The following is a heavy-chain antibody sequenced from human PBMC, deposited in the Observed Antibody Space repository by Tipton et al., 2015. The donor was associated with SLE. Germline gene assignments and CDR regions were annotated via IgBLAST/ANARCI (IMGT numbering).Heavy chain of an antibody. CDR2: INHSGST. CDR3: ARYIVVVRYFDY. J-gene: IGHJ4*02. D-gene: IGHD2-21*01. V-gene: IGHV4-34*01. CDR1: GGSFSVYY. Sequence: TLSLTCAVYGGSFSVYYWTWIRQPPGKGLEWIGEINHSGSTNYNPSLKSRVTISVDTSKNQFSLKLSSVTAADTAVYYCARYIVVVRYFDYWGQGTLVTVSS.